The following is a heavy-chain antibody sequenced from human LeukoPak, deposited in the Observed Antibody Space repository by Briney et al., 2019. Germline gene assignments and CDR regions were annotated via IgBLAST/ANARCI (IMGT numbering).Heavy chain of an antibody. Sequence: PGGSLRLSCAASGFTFSSYSMNWVRQAPGKGLEGVSYISSSSSTIYYADSVKGRFTISRDNAKNSLYLQMNSLRDEDTAVYYCARDRAYYGSGSSYGMDVWGQGTTVTVSS. J-gene: IGHJ6*02. CDR1: GFTFSSYS. CDR2: ISSSSSTI. D-gene: IGHD3-10*01. CDR3: ARDRAYYGSGSSYGMDV. V-gene: IGHV3-48*02.